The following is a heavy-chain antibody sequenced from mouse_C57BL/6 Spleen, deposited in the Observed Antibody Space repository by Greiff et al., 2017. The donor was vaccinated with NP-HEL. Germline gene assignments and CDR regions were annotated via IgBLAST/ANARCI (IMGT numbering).Heavy chain of an antibody. D-gene: IGHD2-5*01. CDR1: GFTFSDAW. CDR3: TSIDSNYEGYAMDY. J-gene: IGHJ4*01. CDR2: IRNKANNHAT. Sequence: EVQLVESGGGLVQPGGSMKLSCAASGFTFSDAWMDWVRQSPEKGLEWVAEIRNKANNHATYYAESVKGRFTISRDDSKSSVYLQMNSLRAEDTGIYYCTSIDSNYEGYAMDYWGQGTSVTVSS. V-gene: IGHV6-6*01.